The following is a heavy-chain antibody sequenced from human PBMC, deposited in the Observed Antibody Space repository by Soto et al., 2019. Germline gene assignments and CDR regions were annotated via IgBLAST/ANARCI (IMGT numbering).Heavy chain of an antibody. CDR3: ARVVIREYYYDSSGYWIDY. J-gene: IGHJ4*02. D-gene: IGHD3-22*01. CDR2: IYYSGST. Sequence: PSETLSLTCTVSGGSISSGDYYWSWIRQPPGKGLEWIGYIYYSGSTYYNPSLKSRVTISVDTSKNQTSLKLSSVTAADTAVYYCARVVIREYYYDSSGYWIDYWGQGTLVTVSS. V-gene: IGHV4-30-4*01. CDR1: GGSISSGDYY.